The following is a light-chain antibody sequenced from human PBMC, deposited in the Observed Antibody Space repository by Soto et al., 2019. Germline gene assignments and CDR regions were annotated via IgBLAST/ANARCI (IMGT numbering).Light chain of an antibody. CDR2: DAS. V-gene: IGKV3-11*01. Sequence: EIVLTQSPATLSLSPGERPTLSCRASQSVSSYLAWYQQKPGQAPXXLIYDASNRATGIPARFSGSGSGTEFTLTISSLEPEDFAVYYCQQRSNWITFGQGTRLEIK. J-gene: IGKJ5*01. CDR3: QQRSNWIT. CDR1: QSVSSY.